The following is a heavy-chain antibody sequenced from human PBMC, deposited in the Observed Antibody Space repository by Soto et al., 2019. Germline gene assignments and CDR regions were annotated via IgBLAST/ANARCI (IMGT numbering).Heavy chain of an antibody. CDR1: GLILINHA. V-gene: IGHV3-23*01. D-gene: IGHD3-10*01. Sequence: GGSLRLSCAASGLILINHAMTWVRQAPGKGLDWVSTVSEYGDVTYYADSVRGRFTISRDNSKNTLYLQLNNLRVEDTAVYYCVPGSSGTRGEDSWGPGVVVTVSS. CDR3: VPGSSGTRGEDS. J-gene: IGHJ4*02. CDR2: VSEYGDVT.